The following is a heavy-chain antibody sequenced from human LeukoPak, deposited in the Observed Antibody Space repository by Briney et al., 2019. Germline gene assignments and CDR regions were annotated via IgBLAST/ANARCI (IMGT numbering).Heavy chain of an antibody. D-gene: IGHD6-19*01. CDR1: GFPLSSYA. CDR3: ATSSSGLTYYFDY. CDR2: ISGSGGST. J-gene: IGHJ4*02. V-gene: IGHV3-23*01. Sequence: GGSLRLSCAASGFPLSSYAMSWVRPAPGKGLEWVSAISGSGGSTYYADSVKGRFTISRDNSKNTLYLQMNSLRAEDTAVYYCATSSSGLTYYFDYWGQGTLVTVSS.